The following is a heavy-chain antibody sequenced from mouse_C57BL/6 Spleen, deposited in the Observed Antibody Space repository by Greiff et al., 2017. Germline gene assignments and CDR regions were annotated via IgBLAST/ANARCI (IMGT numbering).Heavy chain of an antibody. J-gene: IGHJ4*01. CDR1: GYTFTSYG. Sequence: VQLVESGAELARPGASVKLSCKASGYTFTSYGISWVKQRTGQGLEWIGEIYPRSGNTYYNEKFKGKATLTADKSSSTAYMELRSLTSEDSAVYFCARKLFITTVVATNYYAMDYWGQGTSVTVSS. CDR3: ARKLFITTVVATNYYAMDY. CDR2: IYPRSGNT. D-gene: IGHD1-1*01. V-gene: IGHV1-81*01.